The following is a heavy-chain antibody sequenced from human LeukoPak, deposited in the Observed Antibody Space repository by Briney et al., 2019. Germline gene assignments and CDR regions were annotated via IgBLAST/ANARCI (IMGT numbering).Heavy chain of an antibody. CDR3: ARGGSGSYYPSYYYYMDV. D-gene: IGHD3-10*01. J-gene: IGHJ6*03. CDR2: IIPIFGTA. V-gene: IGHV1-69*06. CDR1: GGTFSSYA. Sequence: SVKVSCKASGGTFSSYAISRVRQAPGQGLEWMGGIIPIFGTANYAQKFQGRVTITADKSTSTAYMELSSLRSEDTAVYYCARGGSGSYYPSYYYYMDVWGKGTTVTISS.